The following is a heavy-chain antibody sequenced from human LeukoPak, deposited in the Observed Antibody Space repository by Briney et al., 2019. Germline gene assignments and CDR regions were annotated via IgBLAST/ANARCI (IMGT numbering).Heavy chain of an antibody. D-gene: IGHD3-16*01. CDR2: IEQGGSEK. V-gene: IGHV3-7*01. J-gene: IGHJ4*02. CDR3: ASGAGGCYFDY. CDR1: GFTFSNYW. Sequence: PGGSLRLSCAASGFTFSNYWMNWVRQAPGKGLEWVANIEQGGSEKYYVDSVKGRFTISRDNAKNSLYLQMNSLRAEDTAVYYCASGAGGCYFDYWGQGTLVTVSS.